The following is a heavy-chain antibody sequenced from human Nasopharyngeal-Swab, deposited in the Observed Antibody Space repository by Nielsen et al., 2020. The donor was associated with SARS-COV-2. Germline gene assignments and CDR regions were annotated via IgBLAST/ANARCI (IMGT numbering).Heavy chain of an antibody. CDR3: ARVVVAPYYYYYYMDV. D-gene: IGHD2-21*01. CDR1: GYTFTSYG. V-gene: IGHV1-18*04. J-gene: IGHJ6*03. Sequence: ASVKVSCKASGYTFTSYGISWVRQAPGQGLEWMGWISAYNGNTNYAQKLQGRVTMTTDTFTSTAYMELRSLRSDDTAVYYCARVVVAPYYYYYYMDVWGKGTTVTVSS. CDR2: ISAYNGNT.